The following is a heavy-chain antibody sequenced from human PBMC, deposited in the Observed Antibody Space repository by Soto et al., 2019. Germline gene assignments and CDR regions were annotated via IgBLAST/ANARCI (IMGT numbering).Heavy chain of an antibody. V-gene: IGHV4-34*01. CDR1: GGSFSGYY. J-gene: IGHJ6*02. Sequence: QVQLQQWGAGLLKPSETLSLTCAVNGGSFSGYYWSWIRQPPGRGLEWIGEINHSGRTNLNPSVMSLVSASVDTSKTHFSLGLSSVTAANTAVSYCARGTRCITNSWSNDYSHFGLDVWCQGTTGTVSS. D-gene: IGHD2-2*01. CDR2: INHSGRT. CDR3: ARGTRCITNSWSNDYSHFGLDV.